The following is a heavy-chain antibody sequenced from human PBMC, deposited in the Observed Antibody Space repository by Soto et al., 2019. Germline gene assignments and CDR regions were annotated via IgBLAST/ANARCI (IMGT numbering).Heavy chain of an antibody. D-gene: IGHD3-10*01. V-gene: IGHV4-4*07. J-gene: IGHJ4*02. CDR1: GGSIRSYY. CDR2: VYFGGST. Sequence: SETLSLTCTVPGGSIRSYYWSWIRQPAGKGLEWIGRVYFGGSTNYSPSLKSRVTMSIDTSKNQFSMKMSSVTAADTAVYYCARGPGGFGDFSLDYWGQGTLVTVSS. CDR3: ARGPGGFGDFSLDY.